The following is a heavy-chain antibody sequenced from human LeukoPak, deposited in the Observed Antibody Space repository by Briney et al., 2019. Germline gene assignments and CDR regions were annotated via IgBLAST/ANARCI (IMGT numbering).Heavy chain of an antibody. CDR1: GGSISSYY. Sequence: SETLSLTCTVSGGSISSYYWGWIRQPPGKGLEWIGYIYYSRSTNYNPSLKSRVTISVDTSKNQFSLKLSSVTAADTAVYYCARHNYGSGNYFDYWGQGTLVTVSS. CDR3: ARHNYGSGNYFDY. D-gene: IGHD3-10*01. CDR2: IYYSRST. J-gene: IGHJ4*02. V-gene: IGHV4-59*08.